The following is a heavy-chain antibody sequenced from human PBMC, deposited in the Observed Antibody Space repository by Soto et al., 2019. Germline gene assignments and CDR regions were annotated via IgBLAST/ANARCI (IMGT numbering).Heavy chain of an antibody. CDR3: ATLGQWLAFDY. D-gene: IGHD6-19*01. V-gene: IGHV3-66*04. CDR2: IYSGGST. Sequence: EVQLVESGGGLVQPGGSLRLSCAASGFTVSSNYMSWVRQAPGKGLEWVSVIYSGGSTYYADSVKGRFTISRDNSKHTLYLQMNSLRAEDTAVYYCATLGQWLAFDYWGQGTLVTVSS. CDR1: GFTVSSNY. J-gene: IGHJ4*02.